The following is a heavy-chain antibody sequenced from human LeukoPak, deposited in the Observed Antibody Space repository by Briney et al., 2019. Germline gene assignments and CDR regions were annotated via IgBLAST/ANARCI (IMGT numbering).Heavy chain of an antibody. CDR2: IYYSGST. CDR1: GGSISSGGYY. J-gene: IGHJ4*02. CDR3: ARDGSGSGYGDYYFDY. Sequence: SETLSLTCTVSGGSISSGGYYWSWIRQHPGKGLEWIGYIYYSGSTYYNPSLKSRVTISVDTSKNQFSLKLSSVTAAGTAVYYCARDGSGSGYGDYYFDYWGQGTLVTVSS. V-gene: IGHV4-31*03. D-gene: IGHD4-17*01.